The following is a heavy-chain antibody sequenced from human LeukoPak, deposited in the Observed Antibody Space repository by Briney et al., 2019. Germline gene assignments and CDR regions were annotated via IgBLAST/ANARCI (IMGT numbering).Heavy chain of an antibody. CDR2: IYSGGST. J-gene: IGHJ4*02. D-gene: IGHD3-10*01. CDR1: GFTVSSNY. Sequence: GALRLSCAASGFTVSSNYMSWVRQAPGKGLEWVSVIYSGGSTYYADSVKGRFTISRDNSKNTLYLQMNSLRAEDTAVYYCATTEEITIDRGYFDYWGQGTLVTVSS. V-gene: IGHV3-66*02. CDR3: ATTEEITIDRGYFDY.